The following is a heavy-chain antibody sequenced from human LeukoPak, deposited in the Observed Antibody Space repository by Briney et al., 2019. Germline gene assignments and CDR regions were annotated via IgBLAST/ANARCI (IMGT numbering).Heavy chain of an antibody. CDR3: SRVYSGYDFDYYYGMDV. CDR2: VKSITDGGTA. J-gene: IGHJ6*02. V-gene: IGHV3-15*01. D-gene: IGHD5-12*01. CDR1: GFTLNNAW. Sequence: GSLRLSCAASGFTLNNAWMNWVRQAPGKGLEWVGRVKSITDGGTADYIAPVKGRFTISRDDSKNTLYLRMNSLKAEDTAVYYCSRVYSGYDFDYYYGMDVWGQGTTVTVFS.